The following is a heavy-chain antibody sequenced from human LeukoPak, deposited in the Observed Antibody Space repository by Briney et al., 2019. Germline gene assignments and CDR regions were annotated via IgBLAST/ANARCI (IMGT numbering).Heavy chain of an antibody. CDR3: AKRHLPVETTGRDDY. J-gene: IGHJ4*02. V-gene: IGHV3-74*01. CDR2: INSDGSST. D-gene: IGHD1-26*01. Sequence: GGSLRLSCAASGFTFSSYWMHWVRQAPGKGLVWVSRINSDGSSTSYADSVKGRFTISRDNAKNTLYLQMNSLRAEDTAVYYCAKRHLPVETTGRDDYWGQGTLVTVSS. CDR1: GFTFSSYW.